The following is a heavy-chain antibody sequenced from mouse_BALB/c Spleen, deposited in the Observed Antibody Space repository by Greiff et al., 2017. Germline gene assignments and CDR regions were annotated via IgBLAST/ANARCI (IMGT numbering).Heavy chain of an antibody. Sequence: QVQLKQSGAELVRPGTSVKVSCKASGYAFTNYLIEWVKQRPGQGLEWIGVINPGSGGTIYNEKFKGKATLTADKSSSTAYMQLSSLTSDDSAVYFCARSGNYYFDYWGQGTTLTVSS. CDR2: INPGSGGT. CDR1: GYAFTNYL. CDR3: ARSGNYYFDY. J-gene: IGHJ2*01. D-gene: IGHD2-1*01. V-gene: IGHV1-54*01.